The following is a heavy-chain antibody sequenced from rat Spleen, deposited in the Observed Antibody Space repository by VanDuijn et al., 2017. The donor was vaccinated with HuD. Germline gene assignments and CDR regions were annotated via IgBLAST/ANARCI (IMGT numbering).Heavy chain of an antibody. CDR1: GFTFSIYW. CDR3: TRGANWELGDYFDY. D-gene: IGHD5-1*01. CDR2: ITNTGDST. J-gene: IGHJ2*01. Sequence: EVQLVESGGGLVQPGRSLKLSCVVSGFTFSIYWMTWIRQAPGKGLEWVASITNTGDSTYYPDSVKGRFTISRDNAKSTLYLQMNSLRSEDTATYYCTRGANWELGDYFDYWGQGVMVTVSS. V-gene: IGHV5-31*01.